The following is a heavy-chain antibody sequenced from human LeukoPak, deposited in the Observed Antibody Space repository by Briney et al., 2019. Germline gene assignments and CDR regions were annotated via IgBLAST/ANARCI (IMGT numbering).Heavy chain of an antibody. V-gene: IGHV1-2*02. J-gene: IGHJ5*02. CDR3: ARDLEGSYYDWFDP. D-gene: IGHD3-10*01. CDR1: GYTFTGYY. CDR2: INPNSGGT. Sequence: ASVKVSCKASGYTFTGYYMHWVRQAPGQGLEWMGWINPNSGGTNYAQKFQGRVTMTRDTSISTAYMELRSLRSDDTAVYYCARDLEGSYYDWFDPWGQGTLVTVSS.